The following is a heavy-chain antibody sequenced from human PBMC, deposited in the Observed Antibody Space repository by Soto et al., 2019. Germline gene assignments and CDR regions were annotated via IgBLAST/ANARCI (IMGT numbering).Heavy chain of an antibody. CDR1: GGSVSSGSYY. J-gene: IGHJ4*02. Sequence: PSETLSLTCTVSGGSVSSGSYYWSWIRQPPGKGLEWIGYIYYSGSTNYNPSLKSRVTISVDTSKNQFSLKLSSVTAADTAVYYCASRGSRDGTLDYWGQGTLVTVSS. V-gene: IGHV4-61*01. CDR3: ASRGSRDGTLDY. D-gene: IGHD3-16*01. CDR2: IYYSGST.